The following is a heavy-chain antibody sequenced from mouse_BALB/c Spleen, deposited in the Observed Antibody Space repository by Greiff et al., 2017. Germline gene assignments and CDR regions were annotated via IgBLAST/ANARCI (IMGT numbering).Heavy chain of an antibody. V-gene: IGHV5-4*02. J-gene: IGHJ2*01. CDR1: GFTFSDYY. CDR3: ASAGGKGYFDS. CDR2: ISDGGSYT. Sequence: EVQLVESGGALVKPGGSLKLSCAASGFTFSDYYMYWVRQTPEKRLEWVATISDGGSYTSSPDSVKGRFTLSRDNAKNNLYLQMSSLKSEDTAMYYCASAGGKGYFDSWGAGTTLTVSS.